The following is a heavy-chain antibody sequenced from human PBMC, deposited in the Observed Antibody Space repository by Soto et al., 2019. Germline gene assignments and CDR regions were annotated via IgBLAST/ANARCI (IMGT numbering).Heavy chain of an antibody. J-gene: IGHJ4*02. D-gene: IGHD4-17*01. V-gene: IGHV4-59*01. CDR2: IYYSGSI. CDR3: AGIVMTTWVSAY. Sequence: LQMLSVTCRVAGGSSSNFDGSWIRQPPGNGLEWIGYIYYSGSINYNPSLKSRVTMSVDTSKNQFSLKLSSVTAADTAVYYCAGIVMTTWVSAYWGQGTPVPVSP. CDR1: GGSSSNFD.